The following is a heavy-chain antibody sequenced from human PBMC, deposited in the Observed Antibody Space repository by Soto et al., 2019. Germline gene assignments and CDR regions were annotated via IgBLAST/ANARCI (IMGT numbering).Heavy chain of an antibody. J-gene: IGHJ6*02. D-gene: IGHD5-12*01. CDR3: SWGGYSGCAYYYDMDV. CDR1: GYTFTGYY. CDR2: STRNSGAT. V-gene: IGHV1-2*02. Sequence: ASVKVSCKASGYTFTGYYMYWVRQAPGQGLEWMGCSTRNSGATNYAQNIEGGVRMTRDSSMSTGHMALSTLRSDDTAVYSCSWGGYSGCAYYYDMDVWGQGTTVTVSS.